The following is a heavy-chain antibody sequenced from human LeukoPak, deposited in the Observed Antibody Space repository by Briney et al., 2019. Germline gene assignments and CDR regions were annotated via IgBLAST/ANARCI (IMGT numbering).Heavy chain of an antibody. CDR2: ISAYNGNT. J-gene: IGHJ4*02. CDR1: GYTFTSYS. Sequence: GASVKVSCKASGYTFTSYSISWVRQAPGQGLEWMGRISAYNGNTDYAQKFQGRVTMTTDTSTSTAYMELSSLRSEDTAVYYCAREIPLGYNFDYWGQGTLVTVSS. CDR3: AREIPLGYNFDY. V-gene: IGHV1-18*01. D-gene: IGHD3-16*01.